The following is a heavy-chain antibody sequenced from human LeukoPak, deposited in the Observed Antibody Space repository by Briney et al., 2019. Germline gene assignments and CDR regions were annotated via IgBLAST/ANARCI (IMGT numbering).Heavy chain of an antibody. J-gene: IGHJ4*02. D-gene: IGHD3-22*01. V-gene: IGHV1-18*01. CDR1: GYTFTSYG. CDR3: ARTYFPYYYDSSGYYPDY. Sequence: ASVKASCKASGYTFTSYGISWVRQAPGQGLEWMGWISAYNGNTNYAQKLQGRVTMTTDTSTSTAYMELRSLRSDDTAVYYCARTYFPYYYDSSGYYPDYWGQGTLVTVSS. CDR2: ISAYNGNT.